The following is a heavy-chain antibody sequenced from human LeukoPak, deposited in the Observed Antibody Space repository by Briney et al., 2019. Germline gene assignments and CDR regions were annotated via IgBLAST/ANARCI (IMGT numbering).Heavy chain of an antibody. V-gene: IGHV3-74*01. CDR3: ARGQMDDSSGYYSDHFDY. CDR2: ISGDGSST. J-gene: IGHJ4*02. D-gene: IGHD3-22*01. CDR1: GFTFSYYW. Sequence: GGSLRLSCAASGFTFSYYWMHWVRQAPGKGLVWVSRISGDGSSTSYADSVKGRFTISRDNTKNTLYLQLNSLRAEDTAVYYCARGQMDDSSGYYSDHFDYWGQGTLVTVSS.